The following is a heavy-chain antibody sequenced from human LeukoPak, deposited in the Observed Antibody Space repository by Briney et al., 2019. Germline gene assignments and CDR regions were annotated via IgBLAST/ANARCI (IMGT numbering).Heavy chain of an antibody. CDR1: GGSISSYY. Sequence: SETLSLTCTVSGGSISSYYWSWIRQPPGKGLEWIGYIYYSGSTNYNPSLKSRDTISVETSKNEFSLKLRSVTAADTAVYYWARVTGYRMEDYFDYWGQGTLVTVSS. D-gene: IGHD6-13*01. CDR3: ARVTGYRMEDYFDY. CDR2: IYYSGST. J-gene: IGHJ4*02. V-gene: IGHV4-59*01.